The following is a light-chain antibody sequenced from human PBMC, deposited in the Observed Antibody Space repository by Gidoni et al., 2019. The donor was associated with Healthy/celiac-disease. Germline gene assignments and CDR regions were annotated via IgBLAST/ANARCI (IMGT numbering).Light chain of an antibody. J-gene: IGKJ4*01. V-gene: IGKV3-15*01. CDR2: GAS. Sequence: EIVMTQSPATLSVSPGERATLSCRSSQSVSSNLAWYQQKPGQAPRLLIYGASTRATVIPARFSGSGSGTEVTLTISSLQAEDFAGYYCQQYNNWPPLTFGGGTKVEIK. CDR3: QQYNNWPPLT. CDR1: QSVSSN.